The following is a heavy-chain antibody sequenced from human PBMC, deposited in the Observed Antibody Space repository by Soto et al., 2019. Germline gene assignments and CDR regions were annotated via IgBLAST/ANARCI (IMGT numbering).Heavy chain of an antibody. CDR3: ARGGSAYYDILTGFDY. Sequence: SETLSLTCTVSGGSISSYYWNWIRRPPGEGLESIGYAYHNGFTSYNPSLKSRVTISVDTSKNQFYLKFSSVTAADTAVYYCARGGSAYYDILTGFDYWGQGNLVT. D-gene: IGHD3-9*01. J-gene: IGHJ4*02. CDR1: GGSISSYY. V-gene: IGHV4-59*01. CDR2: AYHNGFT.